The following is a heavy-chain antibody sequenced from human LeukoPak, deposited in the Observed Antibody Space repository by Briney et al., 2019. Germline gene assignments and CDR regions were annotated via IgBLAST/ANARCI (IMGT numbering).Heavy chain of an antibody. V-gene: IGHV4-4*09. CDR3: ARHLTGSSVCIEY. Sequence: PSETLSLTCTVSDGSISNYYWSWVRQPPGKGLEWIGYIYTSGSTNYNPSLKSRVTISVDTSKNQFSLKLSSVTAADPAVYYCARHLTGSSVCIEYWGQGTLVTVSS. CDR2: IYTSGST. J-gene: IGHJ4*02. CDR1: DGSISNYY. D-gene: IGHD2-8*02.